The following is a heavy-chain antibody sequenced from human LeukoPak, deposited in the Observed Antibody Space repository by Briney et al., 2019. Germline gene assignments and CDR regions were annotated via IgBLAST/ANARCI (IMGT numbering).Heavy chain of an antibody. CDR1: GFTVSSNF. CDR3: ARGLDYYSLDH. D-gene: IGHD3-10*01. V-gene: IGHV3-53*01. Sequence: SGGSLRLSCAASGFTVSSNFMSWVRQAPGKGLEWVSVIYSGGSSYYADSVKGRFTISRDNSKNTLYLQMNSLRAEDTAVYYCARGLDYYSLDHWGQGTLVTVSS. CDR2: IYSGGSS. J-gene: IGHJ4*02.